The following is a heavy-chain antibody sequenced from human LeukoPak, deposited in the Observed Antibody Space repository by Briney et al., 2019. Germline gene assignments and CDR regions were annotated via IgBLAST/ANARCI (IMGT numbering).Heavy chain of an antibody. V-gene: IGHV3-73*01. Sequence: GGSLRLSCAASGFDFSGFYMHWVRQASGRGLEWVGLIRSKPSGYRPVYAASVKGRFTISRDDSKNTAYLQMNSLKAEDTTVYYCTRQDCSGGTCSYVDSWGQGTLVTVSS. CDR2: IRSKPSGYRP. J-gene: IGHJ4*02. D-gene: IGHD2-15*01. CDR3: TRQDCSGGTCSYVDS. CDR1: GFDFSGFY.